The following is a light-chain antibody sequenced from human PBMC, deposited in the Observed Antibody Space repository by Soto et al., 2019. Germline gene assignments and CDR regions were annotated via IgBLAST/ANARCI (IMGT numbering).Light chain of an antibody. CDR1: QSISSY. V-gene: IGKV1-39*01. J-gene: IGKJ2*01. Sequence: DIQMTQSPSSLSASVGDRVTITCRASQSISSYLNWYQQKPGKAPKLLIYAASSLQSGVPSRFSGSESETDFTLTISSLQPEDFATYYCQQSHSTPPTFGQGTKLEIK. CDR2: AAS. CDR3: QQSHSTPPT.